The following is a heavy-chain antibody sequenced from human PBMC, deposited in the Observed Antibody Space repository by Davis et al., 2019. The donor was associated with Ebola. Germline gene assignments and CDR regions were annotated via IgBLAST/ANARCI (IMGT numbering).Heavy chain of an antibody. CDR1: GFTFSSYS. J-gene: IGHJ4*02. Sequence: GESLKISCAASGFTFSSYSMNWVRQAPGKGLEWVSVIYSSGSTYYADSVKGRFTISRDNSKNTVYLQMNSLRADDTAVYYCARGAGTGGDYWGQGTLVTVSS. CDR2: IYSSGST. CDR3: ARGAGTGGDY. V-gene: IGHV3-53*01. D-gene: IGHD6-13*01.